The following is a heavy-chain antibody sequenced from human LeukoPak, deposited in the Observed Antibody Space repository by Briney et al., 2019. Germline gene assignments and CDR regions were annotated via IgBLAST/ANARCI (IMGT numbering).Heavy chain of an antibody. D-gene: IGHD4-17*01. CDR3: AREDDYGDYDLDY. Sequence: GGSLRLSCAASGFTFSSYSMNWVRQAPGKGLEWVSSISSSSSYIYYADSVKGRFTISRDNAKNSLYLQMNSLRAKDTAVYYCAREDDYGDYDLDYWGQGTLVTVSS. J-gene: IGHJ4*02. CDR2: ISSSSSYI. CDR1: GFTFSSYS. V-gene: IGHV3-21*01.